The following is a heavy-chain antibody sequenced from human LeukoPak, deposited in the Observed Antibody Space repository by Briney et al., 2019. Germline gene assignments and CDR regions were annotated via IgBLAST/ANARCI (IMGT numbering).Heavy chain of an antibody. Sequence: SETLSLTCTVSGGSISSSSYYWGWLRQPPGKGLEWIGSTYYSRSTYYNPSLKSRVTISVYTSKNQFSLKLSSVTAADPAVYYCARRLWRYGEFPFDCWGQGTLVTASS. CDR1: GGSISSSSYY. J-gene: IGHJ4*02. V-gene: IGHV4-39*01. D-gene: IGHD3-10*01. CDR3: ARRLWRYGEFPFDC. CDR2: TYYSRST.